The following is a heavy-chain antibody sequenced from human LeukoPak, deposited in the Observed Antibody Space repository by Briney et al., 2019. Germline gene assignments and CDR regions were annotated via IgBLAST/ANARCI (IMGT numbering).Heavy chain of an antibody. D-gene: IGHD3-3*01. J-gene: IGHJ6*03. Sequence: WASVKVSCKASGYTFTSYYMHWVRQAPGQGLEWMGWISAYNGNTNYAQKLQGRVTMTTDTSTSTAYMELRSLRSDDTAVYYCARAAYYDFWSGSPGDYYYYMDVWGKGTTVTVSS. CDR1: GYTFTSYY. CDR2: ISAYNGNT. CDR3: ARAAYYDFWSGSPGDYYYYMDV. V-gene: IGHV1-18*04.